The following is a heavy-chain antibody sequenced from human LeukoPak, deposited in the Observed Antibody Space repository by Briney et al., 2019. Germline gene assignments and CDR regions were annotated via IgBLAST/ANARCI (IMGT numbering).Heavy chain of an antibody. CDR1: GYSFISYW. D-gene: IGHD6-19*01. CDR3: ARRSSSGWFAFDI. CDR2: IYPGDSDT. J-gene: IGHJ3*02. Sequence: GGSPKSPCRGSGYSFISYWIGWVRQMAGKELEGMGIIYPGDSDTRYCPSFQGHVTISADKSISTAYLQWSSLKASDTAMYYCARRSSSGWFAFDIWGQGTMVTVSS. V-gene: IGHV5-51*01.